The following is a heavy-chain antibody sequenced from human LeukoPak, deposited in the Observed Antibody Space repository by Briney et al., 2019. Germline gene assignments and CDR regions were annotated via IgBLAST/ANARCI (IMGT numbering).Heavy chain of an antibody. J-gene: IGHJ4*02. V-gene: IGHV4-39*01. D-gene: IGHD3-10*01. Sequence: KPSETLSLTCKVSEGSINSDSFYWGWIRQPPGKGLEWIASMYYVGTTYYNPSLESRVTMSIDTSKTLCSLQLSSVTAADTAVYYCVGEEYGTGGYYKSSDWGQGILVTVSS. CDR2: MYYVGTT. CDR3: VGEEYGTGGYYKSSD. CDR1: EGSINSDSFY.